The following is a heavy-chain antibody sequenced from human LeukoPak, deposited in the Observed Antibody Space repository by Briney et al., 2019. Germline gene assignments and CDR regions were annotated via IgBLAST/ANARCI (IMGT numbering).Heavy chain of an antibody. Sequence: GVSLRLSCIGSGFTFSNFWMNWVRQAPGKGLEWVAIIKQDGSEEYYVDSVKGRFIISRDNAKNSLSLQMNSLRVEDSAVYFCAGSSGFIPYHWGQGTLVTVSS. J-gene: IGHJ1*01. CDR2: IKQDGSEE. D-gene: IGHD3-10*01. V-gene: IGHV3-7*01. CDR1: GFTFSNFW. CDR3: AGSSGFIPYH.